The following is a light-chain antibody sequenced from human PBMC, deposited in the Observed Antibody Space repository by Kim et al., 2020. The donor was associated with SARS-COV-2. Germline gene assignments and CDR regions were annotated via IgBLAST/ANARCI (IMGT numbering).Light chain of an antibody. CDR1: QSVSSNY. Sequence: EIELTQSPGTLSLSPGERDTLSCRASQSVSSNYLAWYQQKVGQAPRLLIYAASSRATGIPDRFSGSGSQTDFTLTINGLEPEDFAVYYCQQYGRSPGYTFGQGTKLEI. J-gene: IGKJ2*01. V-gene: IGKV3-20*01. CDR2: AAS. CDR3: QQYGRSPGYT.